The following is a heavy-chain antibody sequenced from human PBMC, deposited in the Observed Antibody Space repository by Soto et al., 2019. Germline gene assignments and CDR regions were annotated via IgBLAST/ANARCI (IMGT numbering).Heavy chain of an antibody. CDR2: ITTNGATT. Sequence: PGGSLRLSCAASGFGFSNYAMTWVRQAPGKGLEWVPSITTNGATTYYADSVKGRFTISRDNSKNTLYLQMNSLRAEDSAVYHCVNLVLRDRPGSTVFWGPGTLVNVFS. CDR3: VNLVLRDRPGSTVF. CDR1: GFGFSNYA. D-gene: IGHD3-10*01. V-gene: IGHV3-23*01. J-gene: IGHJ1*01.